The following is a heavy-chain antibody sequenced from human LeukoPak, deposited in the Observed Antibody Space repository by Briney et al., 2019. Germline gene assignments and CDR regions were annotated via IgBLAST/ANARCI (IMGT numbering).Heavy chain of an antibody. Sequence: PSETLTLTCTVSGGSVSSGSYYWRWIRQPPGKGLEWIGYIYYSGSTNYNPPLKSRVTISVDTSKNQFSLKLSSVTAADTAVYYCARGYGRYFDYWGQGTLVTVSS. V-gene: IGHV4-61*01. J-gene: IGHJ4*02. D-gene: IGHD5-18*01. CDR1: GGSVSSGSYY. CDR3: ARGYGRYFDY. CDR2: IYYSGST.